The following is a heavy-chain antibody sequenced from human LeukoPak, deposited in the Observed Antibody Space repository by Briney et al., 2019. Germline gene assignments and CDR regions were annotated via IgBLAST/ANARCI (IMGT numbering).Heavy chain of an antibody. Sequence: GGSLRLSCAASGFTFSSYWMHWVRQAPGKGLVWVSRIYSGGSSTTYADSVKGRFTISRDNAKNTLYLQMNSLRAEDTAVYYCARGQGDWFDPWGQRTLVTVSS. CDR1: GFTFSSYW. CDR2: IYSGGSST. V-gene: IGHV3-74*01. J-gene: IGHJ5*02. D-gene: IGHD3-16*01. CDR3: ARGQGDWFDP.